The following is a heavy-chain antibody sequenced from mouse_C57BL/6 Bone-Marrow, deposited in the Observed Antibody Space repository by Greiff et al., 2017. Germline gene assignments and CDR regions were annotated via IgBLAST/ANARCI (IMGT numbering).Heavy chain of an antibody. D-gene: IGHD2-4*01. Sequence: EVQGVESGGGLVKPGGSLKLSCAASGFTFSSYAMSWVRQTPEKRLEWVATISDGGSYTYYPDNVKGRFTISRDNAKNNLYLQMSHLKSEDTAMYYCARDPDYDYDEGFAYWGQGTLVTVSA. CDR2: ISDGGSYT. CDR3: ARDPDYDYDEGFAY. CDR1: GFTFSSYA. J-gene: IGHJ3*01. V-gene: IGHV5-4*01.